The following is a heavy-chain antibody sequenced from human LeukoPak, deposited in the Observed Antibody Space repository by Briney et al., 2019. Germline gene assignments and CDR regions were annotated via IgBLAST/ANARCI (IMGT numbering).Heavy chain of an antibody. J-gene: IGHJ4*02. CDR3: ARFFRGSRGDYFDY. CDR1: GGSISSGSYY. Sequence: PSQTLSLTCTVSGGSISSGSYYWSWIRQPAGKGLEWIGRIYTSGSTNYNPSLKSRVTISVDTSKNQFSLKLSSVTAADTAVYYCARFFRGSRGDYFDYWGQGTLVTVSS. D-gene: IGHD3-16*01. CDR2: IYTSGST. V-gene: IGHV4-61*02.